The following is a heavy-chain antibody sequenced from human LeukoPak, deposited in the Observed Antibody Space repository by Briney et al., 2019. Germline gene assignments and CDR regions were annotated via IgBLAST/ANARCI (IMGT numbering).Heavy chain of an antibody. CDR1: GFTFSDYY. V-gene: IGHV3-11*01. J-gene: IGHJ4*02. D-gene: IGHD2/OR15-2a*01. CDR2: ISHTGNTI. CDR3: ARDRPFYSNQLLFYYS. Sequence: PGGSLRLSCAVSGFTFSDYYMSWVRQAPGKGLEWLSYISHTGNTIYYADSVKGRFTISRDSAKNSLYLQMNSLRAEDTAMYYCARDRPFYSNQLLFYYSWGQGTLVTVSS.